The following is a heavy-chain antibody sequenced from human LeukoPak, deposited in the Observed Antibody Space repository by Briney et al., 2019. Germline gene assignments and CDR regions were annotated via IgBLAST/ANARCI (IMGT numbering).Heavy chain of an antibody. Sequence: GGSLRLSCVDSRFTFNSYAVSWVRQVPGKGLEWVSGISDSGGSTYYADSVKGRFTISRDNSKNTLYLQMNRLRAEDTAIYYCASRQGLGWHYVNWGQGTLVTVSS. V-gene: IGHV3-23*01. J-gene: IGHJ4*02. CDR3: ASRQGLGWHYVN. CDR1: RFTFNSYA. CDR2: ISDSGGST. D-gene: IGHD3-10*02.